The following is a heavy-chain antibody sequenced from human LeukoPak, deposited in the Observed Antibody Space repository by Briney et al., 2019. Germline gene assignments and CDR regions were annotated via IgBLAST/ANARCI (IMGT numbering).Heavy chain of an antibody. CDR1: GGTSSSYA. Sequence: GASVKVSCKASGGTSSSYAISWVRQAPGQGLEWMGGIIPIFGTANYAQKFQGRVTITADESTSTAYMELSSLRSEDTAVYYCARDYGGEYGMATMGLDYWGQGTLVTVSS. V-gene: IGHV1-69*13. J-gene: IGHJ4*02. D-gene: IGHD5-24*01. CDR2: IIPIFGTA. CDR3: ARDYGGEYGMATMGLDY.